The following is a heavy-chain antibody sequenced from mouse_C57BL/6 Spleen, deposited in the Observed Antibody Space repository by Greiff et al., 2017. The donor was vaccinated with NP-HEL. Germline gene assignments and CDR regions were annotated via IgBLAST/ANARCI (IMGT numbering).Heavy chain of an antibody. CDR1: GYSITSGYD. V-gene: IGHV3-1*01. CDR3: AREDDYGAWFAY. D-gene: IGHD2-4*01. J-gene: IGHJ3*01. Sequence: DVQLQESGPGMVKPSQSLSLTCTVTGYSITSGYDWHWIRHFPGNKLEWMGYISYSGSTNYNPSLKSRISITHDTSKNHFFLKLNSVTTEDTATYYCAREDDYGAWFAYWGQGTLVTVSA. CDR2: ISYSGST.